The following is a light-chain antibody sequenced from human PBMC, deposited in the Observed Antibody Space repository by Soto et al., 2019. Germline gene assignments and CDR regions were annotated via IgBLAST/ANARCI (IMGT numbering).Light chain of an antibody. CDR3: QQYLNVLT. CDR1: QDIRNH. V-gene: IGKV1-33*01. Sequence: DIQMTQSPSSLSASVGDRITITCQASQDIRNHLNWYQQKPGKAPKFLIYDASNLEAGVPSRFGGSGSGTDFTFTISSLHPEDIATYYCQQYLNVLTFGGGTKVEIK. CDR2: DAS. J-gene: IGKJ4*01.